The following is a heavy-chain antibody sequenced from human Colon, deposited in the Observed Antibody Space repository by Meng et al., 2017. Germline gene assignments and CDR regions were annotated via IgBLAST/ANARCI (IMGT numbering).Heavy chain of an antibody. CDR3: ARGLGVFV. D-gene: IGHD3-10*01. CDR1: GGSISGYM. CDR2: ISYTGNT. J-gene: IGHJ4*02. Sequence: SETLSLTCTVSGGSISGYMWSWIRQPPGKGLEWLGYISYTGNTSQNPSPRGRVTMSVATSKTQFSLTLTSVTAADTDVYYCARGLGVFVWGQGTLVTVSS. V-gene: IGHV4-59*01.